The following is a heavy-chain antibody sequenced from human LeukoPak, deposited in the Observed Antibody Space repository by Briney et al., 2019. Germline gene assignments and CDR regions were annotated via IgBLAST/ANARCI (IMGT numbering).Heavy chain of an antibody. J-gene: IGHJ5*02. CDR1: GGSISSGGYY. D-gene: IGHD3-22*01. V-gene: IGHV4-31*03. CDR2: IYYSGST. Sequence: PSETLSLTCTVSGGSISSGGYYWSWICQHPGKGLEWIGYIYYSGSTYYNPPLKSRVTISVDTSKNQFSLKLSSVTAADTAVYYCARGGTYYYDSSGNWFDPWGQGTLVTVSS. CDR3: ARGGTYYYDSSGNWFDP.